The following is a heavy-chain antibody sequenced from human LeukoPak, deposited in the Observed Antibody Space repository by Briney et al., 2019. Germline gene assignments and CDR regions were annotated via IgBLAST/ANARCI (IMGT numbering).Heavy chain of an antibody. D-gene: IGHD6-19*01. CDR3: ARHPRLDIAVADEGFDP. V-gene: IGHV4-39*01. CDR2: IYYSGST. CDR1: GGSISSYY. J-gene: IGHJ5*02. Sequence: SETLSLTCTVSGGSISSYYWGWIRQPPGKGLEWIGSIYYSGSTYYNPSLKSRVTISVDTSKNQFSLKLSSVTAADTAVYYCARHPRLDIAVADEGFDPWGQGTLVTVSS.